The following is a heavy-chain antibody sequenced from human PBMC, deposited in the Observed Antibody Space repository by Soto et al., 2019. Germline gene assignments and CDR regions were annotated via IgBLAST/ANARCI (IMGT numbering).Heavy chain of an antibody. CDR2: IRKSDYT. J-gene: IGHJ4*02. V-gene: IGHV3-21*01. Sequence: PGGSLRLSCTVSGFAFNNYGINWVRQAPGQGLEWVSSIRKSDYTYYSDSVKGRFTISRDNAKNSVSLQMNTLRVEDTAVYYCAREDSIIIPAVSDFWGQGTLVTVSS. CDR3: AREDSIIIPAVSDF. D-gene: IGHD2-2*01. CDR1: GFAFNNYG.